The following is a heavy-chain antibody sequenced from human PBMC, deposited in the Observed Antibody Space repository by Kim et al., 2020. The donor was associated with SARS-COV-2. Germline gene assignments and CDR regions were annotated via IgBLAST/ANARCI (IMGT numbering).Heavy chain of an antibody. Sequence: SETLSLTCTVSGASIISDYWAWIRQPPGKGLEWIGFIHSSGGTAYSPSLRSRVTISVHTSKNQFSLNPNSVTAADTAIYYCARDPKAGLDSWGQGTLVTVS. CDR2: IHSSGGT. D-gene: IGHD6-19*01. CDR1: GASIISDY. V-gene: IGHV4-59*01. J-gene: IGHJ4*02. CDR3: ARDPKAGLDS.